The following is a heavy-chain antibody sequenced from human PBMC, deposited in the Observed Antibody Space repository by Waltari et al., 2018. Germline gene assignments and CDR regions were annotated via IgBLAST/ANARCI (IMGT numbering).Heavy chain of an antibody. V-gene: IGHV3-7*01. J-gene: IGHJ4*02. D-gene: IGHD2-21*01. CDR3: ARDRGYCGGDCYKNLDY. Sequence: EVQLVESGGGRVKPGGSRRLSCAASGFPFRDYWMTGVRQAPGEGLEWVANIKKDGGETYYVDSVKGRFTVSRDNAKNSLYLQMSSLRGEDTAVYYCARDRGYCGGDCYKNLDYWGQGTLVAVSS. CDR2: IKKDGGET. CDR1: GFPFRDYW.